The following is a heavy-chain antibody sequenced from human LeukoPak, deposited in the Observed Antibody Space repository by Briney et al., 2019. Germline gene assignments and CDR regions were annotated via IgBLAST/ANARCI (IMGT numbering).Heavy chain of an antibody. D-gene: IGHD4-23*01. CDR2: IKEDGSEK. CDR1: GFTFSSFW. J-gene: IGHJ4*02. V-gene: IGHV3-7*05. Sequence: SGGSLRLSCAASGFTFSSFWMSWVRQAPGKGLEWVANIKEDGSEKYYVDSVKGRFTISRDNAKNSLYLQMNSLRAEDTAVYYCARPVYGGSRLGYWGQGTLVTV. CDR3: ARPVYGGSRLGY.